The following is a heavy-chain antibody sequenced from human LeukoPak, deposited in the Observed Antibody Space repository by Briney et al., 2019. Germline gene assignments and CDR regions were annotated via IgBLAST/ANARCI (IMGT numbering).Heavy chain of an antibody. V-gene: IGHV1-2*02. CDR2: INPNSGGT. J-gene: IGHJ6*03. Sequence: PVASVKVSCKASGYTFTGYYMHWVRQAPGQGLEWMGWINPNSGGTNYAQKFQGRVTMTRDTSISTAYMELSRPRSDDTAVYYCARDATSETERLFYYYYYMDVWGKGTTVTISS. CDR3: ARDATSETERLFYYYYYMDV. D-gene: IGHD1-1*01. CDR1: GYTFTGYY.